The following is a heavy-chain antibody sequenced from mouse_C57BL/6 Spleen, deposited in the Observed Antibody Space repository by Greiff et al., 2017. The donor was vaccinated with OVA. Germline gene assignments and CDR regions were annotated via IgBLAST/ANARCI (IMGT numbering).Heavy chain of an antibody. J-gene: IGHJ2*01. Sequence: VQLKQSGAELVRPGASVKLSCTASGFNIKDDYMHWVKQRPEQGLEWIGWIDPENGDTEYASKFQGKATITADTSSNTAYLQLSSLTSEDTAVYYCTTSTAQDYWGQGTTLTVSS. V-gene: IGHV14-4*01. CDR1: GFNIKDDY. D-gene: IGHD3-2*02. CDR3: TTSTAQDY. CDR2: IDPENGDT.